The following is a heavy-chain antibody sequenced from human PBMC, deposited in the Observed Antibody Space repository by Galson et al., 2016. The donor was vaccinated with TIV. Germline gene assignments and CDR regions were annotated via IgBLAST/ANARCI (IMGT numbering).Heavy chain of an antibody. D-gene: IGHD6-19*01. CDR1: GFTVSNNY. J-gene: IGHJ4*02. CDR3: ATRSVWAPR. Sequence: SLRLSCAASGFTVSNNYMSWVRQAPGKGLEWVPLIYSGGGTAYADSVKGRFTISRDSSKNSLYLQMDSLRAEDTAVYYCATRSVWAPRWGQGTLVTVSS. V-gene: IGHV3-53*01. CDR2: IYSGGGT.